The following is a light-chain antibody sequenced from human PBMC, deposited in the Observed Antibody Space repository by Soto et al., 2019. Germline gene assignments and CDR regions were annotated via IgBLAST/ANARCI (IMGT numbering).Light chain of an antibody. CDR2: GAS. J-gene: IGKJ2*01. CDR1: QSVSSSY. CDR3: QQYGSSPVT. Sequence: EIVLTQSPGTLSLSPGDRATLSCRASQSVSSSYLAWYQQKPGQAPRLLIYGASSRATGIPDRFSGSGSVTDFTLTISRLEPEDFAVYYCQQYGSSPVTFGQGTKLEIK. V-gene: IGKV3-20*01.